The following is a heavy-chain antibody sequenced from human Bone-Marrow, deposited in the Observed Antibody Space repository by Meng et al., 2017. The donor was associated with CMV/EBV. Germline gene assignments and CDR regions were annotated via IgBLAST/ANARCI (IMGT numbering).Heavy chain of an antibody. CDR2: ISYEESDI. J-gene: IGHJ6*02. V-gene: IGHV3-30*04. CDR3: ARDLIGMDV. Sequence: GKSLKISCAGSGFTFSTYAMHWVRQAPGKGLEWVAVISYEESDIHYADSVRGRFTISRDNSKNTVFLQMYSLRAEDTALYYCARDLIGMDVWGQGTRVTVSS. CDR1: GFTFSTYA.